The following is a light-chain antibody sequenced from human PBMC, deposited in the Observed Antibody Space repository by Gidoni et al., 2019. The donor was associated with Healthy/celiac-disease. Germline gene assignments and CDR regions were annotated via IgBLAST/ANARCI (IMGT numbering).Light chain of an antibody. CDR2: AAS. Sequence: DIQMTQSPSSLSASVGDRVTITCRASQSISSYLNWYQQKPGKAPKLLIYAASSLQSGFPSRFSGSGSGTDFTLTISSLQPEDCATYYCQQSYSTPQFGGGTKVEIK. J-gene: IGKJ4*01. CDR3: QQSYSTPQ. V-gene: IGKV1-39*01. CDR1: QSISSY.